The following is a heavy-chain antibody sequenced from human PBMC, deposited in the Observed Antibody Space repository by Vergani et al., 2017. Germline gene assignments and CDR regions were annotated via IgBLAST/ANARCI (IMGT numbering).Heavy chain of an antibody. Sequence: QVQLVQSGAEVKKPGSSVKVPCKASGGTFSSYAISWVRQAPGQGLEWMGGIIPIFGTANYAQKFQGRVTITADESTSTAYMELSSLRSEDTAVYYCARGPVASRHRYCDYWGQGTLVTVSS. CDR3: ARGPVASRHRYCDY. D-gene: IGHD1-14*01. J-gene: IGHJ4*02. V-gene: IGHV1-69*12. CDR2: IIPIFGTA. CDR1: GGTFSSYA.